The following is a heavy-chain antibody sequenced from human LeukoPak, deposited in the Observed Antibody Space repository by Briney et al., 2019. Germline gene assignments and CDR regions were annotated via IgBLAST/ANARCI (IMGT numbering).Heavy chain of an antibody. J-gene: IGHJ4*02. CDR3: ARGSSGYLDY. CDR1: GYTFTGYY. V-gene: IGHV1-69*04. D-gene: IGHD3-22*01. Sequence: SVKVSCKASGYTFTGYYMHWVRQAPGQGLEWMGRIIPILGIANYAQKFQGRVTITADKSTSTAYMELSSLRSEDTAVYYCARGSSGYLDYWGQGTLVTVSS. CDR2: IIPILGIA.